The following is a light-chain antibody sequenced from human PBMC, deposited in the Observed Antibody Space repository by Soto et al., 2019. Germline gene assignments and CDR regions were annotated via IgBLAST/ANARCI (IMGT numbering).Light chain of an antibody. CDR2: GAS. CDR1: QSVLYSSNNKNY. J-gene: IGKJ4*01. CDR3: QQYGSSALT. V-gene: IGKV4-1*01. Sequence: DIVMTQSPDSLAVSLGERATINCKSSQSVLYSSNNKNYLAWYQQNPGQAPRLLIYGASSRATGIPDRFSGSGSGTDFTLTISRLEPEDFAVYFCQQYGSSALTFGGGTKVDIK.